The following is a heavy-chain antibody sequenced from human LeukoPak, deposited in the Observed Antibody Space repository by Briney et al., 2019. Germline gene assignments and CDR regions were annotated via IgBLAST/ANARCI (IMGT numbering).Heavy chain of an antibody. D-gene: IGHD3-10*01. CDR2: ISGSGGST. CDR3: ARTPYYYGSGSSVFDY. Sequence: PGGSLRPSCAASGFTFSSYAMSWVRQAPGKGLEWVSAISGSGGSTYYADSVKGRFTISRDNSKNTLYLQMNSLRAEDTAVYYCARTPYYYGSGSSVFDYWGQGTLVTVSS. J-gene: IGHJ4*02. V-gene: IGHV3-23*01. CDR1: GFTFSSYA.